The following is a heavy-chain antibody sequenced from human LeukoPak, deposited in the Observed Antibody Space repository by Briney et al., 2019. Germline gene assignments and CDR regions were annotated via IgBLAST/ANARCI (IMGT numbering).Heavy chain of an antibody. J-gene: IGHJ4*02. CDR2: INQDGSEK. V-gene: IGHV3-7*01. D-gene: IGHD6-19*01. CDR1: GFTFSNYW. CDR3: ARTYPGIAKAGTFDY. Sequence: GGSLRLSCAASGFTFSNYWMSWVRQAPGKGLVWVANINQDGSEKYYVDSVRGRFTIFRDNAKNSLDLQMNSLRAEDTAVYYCARTYPGIAKAGTFDYWGQGTLVTVSS.